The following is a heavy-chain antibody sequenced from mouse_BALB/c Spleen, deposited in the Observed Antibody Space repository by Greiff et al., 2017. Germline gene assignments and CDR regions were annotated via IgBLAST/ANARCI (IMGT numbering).Heavy chain of an antibody. V-gene: IGHV2-6-5*01. J-gene: IGHJ3*01. CDR3: ENHGNLAWFAC. CDR1: GFSLTDYG. Sequence: VKLMESGPGLVAPSQSLSITCTVSGFSLTDYGVSWIRQPPGKGLEWLGVIWGGGSTYYNSALKSRLSINKDNSKSQVFLKMNNLQTDDTAMYYCENHGNLAWFACWGGGSLVTVSA. D-gene: IGHD2-1*01. CDR2: IWGGGST.